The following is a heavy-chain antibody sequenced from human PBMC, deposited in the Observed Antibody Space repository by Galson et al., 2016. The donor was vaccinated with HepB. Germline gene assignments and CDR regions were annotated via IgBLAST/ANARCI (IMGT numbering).Heavy chain of an antibody. CDR2: ISYSGGVA. J-gene: IGHJ4*02. CDR3: TRVAGAINF. V-gene: IGHV3-23*01. Sequence: SLRLSCAASGFSFSNAYMRWVRQAPDKGLEWVSFISYSGGVAFYADSVKGRFTISRDNSKNTLFLQMNSLRADDTAVYYCTRVAGAINFWGQGILVTVSS. D-gene: IGHD1-26*01. CDR1: GFSFSNAY.